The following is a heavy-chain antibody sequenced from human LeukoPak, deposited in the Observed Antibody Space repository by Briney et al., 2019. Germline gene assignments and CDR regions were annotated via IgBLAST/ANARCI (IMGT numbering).Heavy chain of an antibody. CDR1: GYTFTSYY. D-gene: IGHD3-10*01. V-gene: IGHV1-46*01. J-gene: IGHJ3*01. Sequence: PGASVKVSCKVFGYTFTSYYMHWVRQAPGQGLEWMGIINPSGGSTSYAQKIQGTLTMTRDTSTSTVYMELSSLRSKDTAVYYCARDLRFGEWKVQVWGQGTMVTVSS. CDR2: INPSGGST. CDR3: ARDLRFGEWKVQV.